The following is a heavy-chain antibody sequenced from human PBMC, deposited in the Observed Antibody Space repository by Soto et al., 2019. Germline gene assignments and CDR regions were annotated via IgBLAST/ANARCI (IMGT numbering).Heavy chain of an antibody. CDR1: GGSITRGGYY. CDR3: GRDPAP. V-gene: IGHV4-31*03. CDR2: IYNSGTT. Sequence: TLSLTCTVSGGSITRGGYYWSWIRQHPGKGLEWIGYIYNSGTTYYNPSLKSRVTISVDTSKNQFSLKLTSVTAADTALDYCGRDPAPWGQGTLVTGSS. J-gene: IGHJ5*02.